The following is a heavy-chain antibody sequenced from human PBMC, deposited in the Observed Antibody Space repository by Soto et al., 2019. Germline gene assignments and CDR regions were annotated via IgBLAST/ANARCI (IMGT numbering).Heavy chain of an antibody. V-gene: IGHV3-21*01. J-gene: IGHJ3*02. D-gene: IGHD3-22*01. CDR3: ARGGTYYYDSSGYWDAFDI. Sequence: EVQLVESGGGLVKPGGSLRLSCAASGFTFSSDSMNWVRQAPGNGLEWVSSISDTSSYIYYADSLKGRFTISRDNAKNSLYLQMNSLRAEDTAVYFCARGGTYYYDSSGYWDAFDIWGQGTMVTVSS. CDR2: ISDTSSYI. CDR1: GFTFSSDS.